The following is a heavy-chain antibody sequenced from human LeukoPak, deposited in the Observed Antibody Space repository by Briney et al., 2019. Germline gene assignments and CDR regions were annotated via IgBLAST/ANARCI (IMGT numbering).Heavy chain of an antibody. V-gene: IGHV4-39*01. D-gene: IGHD5-18*01. Sequence: SETLSLTCTVSGGSISTTIYYWGWIRQPPGKGLEWIGTIYYSESTHYNPSLKSRVTISVDTSKHQFSLKLSSVTAADTAVYYCARGGGGYSYAFDYWGQGTTVTVSS. J-gene: IGHJ4*03. CDR3: ARGGGGYSYAFDY. CDR1: GGSISTTIYY. CDR2: IYYSEST.